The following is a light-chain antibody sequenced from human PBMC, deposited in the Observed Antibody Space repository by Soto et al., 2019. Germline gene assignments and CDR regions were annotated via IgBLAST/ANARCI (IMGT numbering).Light chain of an antibody. V-gene: IGLV1-40*01. J-gene: IGLJ2*01. CDR2: AND. Sequence: VLTQPPSVSGAPGQRVTISCNGSKSNIGANYNVNWYQQSPGTAPKLLIYANDNRPSGVPQRFSGSKSGTSASLAITGLQTEDEADYYCQSYDTSLPGLLFGVGTKLTVL. CDR3: QSYDTSLPGLL. CDR1: KSNIGANYN.